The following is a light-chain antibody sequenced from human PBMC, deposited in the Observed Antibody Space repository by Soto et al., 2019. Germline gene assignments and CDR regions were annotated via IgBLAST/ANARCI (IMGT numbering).Light chain of an antibody. V-gene: IGLV2-14*01. CDR2: EVS. Sequence: QSVLTQPASVSGSPGQSIAISCTGTSSDVGTYKYVSWYQQLPGKAPKLMIYEVSNRPSGVSNRFSGSKSGNSASLAISGLRSEDEADYSCAAWDDSLSAWVFGGGTKLTVL. J-gene: IGLJ3*02. CDR1: SSDVGTYKY. CDR3: AAWDDSLSAWV.